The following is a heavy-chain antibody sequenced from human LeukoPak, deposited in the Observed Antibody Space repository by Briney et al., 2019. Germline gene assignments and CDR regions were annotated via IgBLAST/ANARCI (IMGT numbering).Heavy chain of an antibody. CDR3: ARDPGVIAAAGRYNWFDP. J-gene: IGHJ5*02. D-gene: IGHD6-13*01. CDR2: IYTSGST. CDR1: GGSISSYY. Sequence: PSETLSLTCTVSGGSISSYYWSWIRQPAGKGLEWIGRIYTSGSTNYNPSLKSRVTMSVDTSKNQFSLKLSSVTAADTAVYHCARDPGVIAAAGRYNWFDPWGQGTLVTVSS. V-gene: IGHV4-4*07.